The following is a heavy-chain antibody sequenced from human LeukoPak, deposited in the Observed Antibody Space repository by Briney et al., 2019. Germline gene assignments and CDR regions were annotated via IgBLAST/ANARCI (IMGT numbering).Heavy chain of an antibody. CDR2: IYYSGST. D-gene: IGHD6-13*01. J-gene: IGHJ5*02. Sequence: IYYSGSTNYNPSLKSRVTISRDTSKNQFSLKLTSVTAADTAIYYCARHGHSSSWYRFDPWGQGILVTVSS. V-gene: IGHV4-59*08. CDR3: ARHGHSSSWYRFDP.